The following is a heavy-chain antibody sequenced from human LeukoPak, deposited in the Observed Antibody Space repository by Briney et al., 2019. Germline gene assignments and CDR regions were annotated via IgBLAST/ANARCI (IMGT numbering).Heavy chain of an antibody. CDR1: GXSISNYY. J-gene: IGHJ5*02. D-gene: IGHD5-12*01. V-gene: IGHV4-4*07. CDR2: IYSSGTT. Sequence: SETLSLTCTVSGXSISNYYGSWIRQPAGKGLEWIGRIYSSGTTIYNPSLKSRGTMSVDTSKNQFSLKLSSVTAADTAVYFCASGSSGYDPWGQGTLVTVSS. CDR3: ASGSSGYDP.